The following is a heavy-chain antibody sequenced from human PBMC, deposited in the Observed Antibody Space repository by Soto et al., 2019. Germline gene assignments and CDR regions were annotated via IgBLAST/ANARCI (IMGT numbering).Heavy chain of an antibody. CDR3: ARAPVGLDTISYFDY. J-gene: IGHJ4*02. Sequence: PSETLSLTCTVSGGSISSSSHYWGWIRQPPGTGLEWIGSIYYSGSTYYNPSLKSRVTISVDTSKNQFSLKLSSVTAADTAVYYCARAPVGLDTISYFDYWGQGKLVTVSS. D-gene: IGHD3-3*01. V-gene: IGHV4-39*01. CDR2: IYYSGST. CDR1: GGSISSSSHY.